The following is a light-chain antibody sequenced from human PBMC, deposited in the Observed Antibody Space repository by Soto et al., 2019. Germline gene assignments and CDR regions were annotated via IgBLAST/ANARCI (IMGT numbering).Light chain of an antibody. J-gene: IGLJ1*01. V-gene: IGLV2-14*01. CDR3: SSYTSSSTPCV. CDR1: SSDVGAYNY. Sequence: QSALTQPASVSGSPGQSITISCNGTSSDVGAYNYVSWYQQHPGKAPKLMIYEVSNRPSGVSNRFSGSKSGNTASLTISGLQAEDEADYYCSSYTSSSTPCVFGTGTKVTVL. CDR2: EVS.